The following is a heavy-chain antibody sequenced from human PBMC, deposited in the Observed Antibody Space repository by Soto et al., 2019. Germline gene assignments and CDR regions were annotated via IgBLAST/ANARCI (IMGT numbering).Heavy chain of an antibody. D-gene: IGHD3-22*01. CDR1: GYTFTSYY. Sequence: ASVKFSCKASGYTFTSYYMHWVRQAPGQGLEWMGIINPSGGSTSYAQKFQGRVTMTRDTSTSTVYMELSSLRSEDTAVYYCARVSDPYYYDSSGYYQDYWGQGTLVTVSS. V-gene: IGHV1-46*01. CDR2: INPSGGST. CDR3: ARVSDPYYYDSSGYYQDY. J-gene: IGHJ4*02.